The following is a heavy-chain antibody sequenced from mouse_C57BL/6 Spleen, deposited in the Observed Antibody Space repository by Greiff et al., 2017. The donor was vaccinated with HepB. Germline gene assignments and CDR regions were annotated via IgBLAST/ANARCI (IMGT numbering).Heavy chain of an antibody. Sequence: EVQLQQSGPELVKPGASVKISCKASGYSFTDYNMNWVKQSNGKSLQWIGVINPNYGTTSYNQKFKGKATLTVDQSSRTADMQLNILTSEDSAVYYWARSGGAVYYDYDGFAYWGQGTLVTVSA. CDR3: ARSGGAVYYDYDGFAY. CDR2: INPNYGTT. J-gene: IGHJ3*01. D-gene: IGHD2-4*01. V-gene: IGHV1-39*01. CDR1: GYSFTDYN.